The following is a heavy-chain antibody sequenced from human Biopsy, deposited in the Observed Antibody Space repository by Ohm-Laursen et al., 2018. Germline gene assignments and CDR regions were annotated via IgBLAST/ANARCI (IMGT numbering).Heavy chain of an antibody. Sequence: SETLSLTCTLSGGSITSRTHYWGWIRQTPGKGLEWIGTVYYSGTTYDNPSLKNRVIISVDTSKNQFSLSLKTVTAADTAVYYCARHDLSDFWSGYPNFFDPWGQGTLVTVSS. D-gene: IGHD3-3*01. V-gene: IGHV4-39*01. CDR2: VYYSGTT. CDR1: GGSITSRTHY. J-gene: IGHJ5*02. CDR3: ARHDLSDFWSGYPNFFDP.